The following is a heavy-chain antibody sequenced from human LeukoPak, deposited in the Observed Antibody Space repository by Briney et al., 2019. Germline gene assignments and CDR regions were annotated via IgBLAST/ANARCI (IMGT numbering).Heavy chain of an antibody. CDR1: GYTSTSYG. J-gene: IGHJ6*02. CDR3: AREAYSSSWYWDYYYGMDV. CDR2: ISAYNGNT. D-gene: IGHD6-13*01. V-gene: IGHV1-18*01. Sequence: ASVKVSCKASGYTSTSYGISWVRQAPGQGLEWMGWISAYNGNTNYAQKLQGRVTMTTDTSTSTAYMELRSLRSDDTAVYYCAREAYSSSWYWDYYYGMDVWGQGTTVTVSS.